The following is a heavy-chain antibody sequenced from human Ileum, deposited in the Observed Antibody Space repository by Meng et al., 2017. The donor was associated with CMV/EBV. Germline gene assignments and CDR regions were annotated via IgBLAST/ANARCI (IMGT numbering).Heavy chain of an antibody. Sequence: CTACGCNYSTYGMHWVRQTPGKGMEWVAFIRYDGSIQSYADSVKGRFTISRDNSKNTLYLQMNSLRTEDTALYHCAKTDGWFGEFDPWGQGTLVTVSS. CDR3: AKTDGWFGEFDP. V-gene: IGHV3-30*02. J-gene: IGHJ5*02. CDR2: IRYDGSIQ. CDR1: GCNYSTYG. D-gene: IGHD3-10*01.